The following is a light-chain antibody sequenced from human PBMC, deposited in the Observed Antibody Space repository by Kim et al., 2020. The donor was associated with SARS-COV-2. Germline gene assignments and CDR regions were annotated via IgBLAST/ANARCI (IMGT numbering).Light chain of an antibody. CDR1: SGHSNDA. Sequence: ASVKLTCTLKSGHSNDAIAWHQQQPEKGPRYLMRLNSDGSHTKGDGIPDRFSGSSSGAERYLTISSRQSEDEADYYCQTWGPGIRVFGGGTQLTVL. CDR3: QTWGPGIRV. CDR2: LNSDGSH. V-gene: IGLV4-69*01. J-gene: IGLJ3*02.